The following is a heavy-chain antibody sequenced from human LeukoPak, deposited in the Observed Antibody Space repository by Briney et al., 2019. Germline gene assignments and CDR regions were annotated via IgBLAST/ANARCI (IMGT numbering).Heavy chain of an antibody. CDR1: GGTFSSTT. CDR2: ITPIFRTP. J-gene: IGHJ4*02. Sequence: GASVKVSCKASGGTFSSTTINWVRQAPGRGLEWMGGITPIFRTPNYAQKFQGRVTITAVESMSTAYMELSSLRSEDTAVYYCARGWLAETTVVTPYNYWGQGILVTVSS. V-gene: IGHV1-69*13. D-gene: IGHD2-21*02. CDR3: ARGWLAETTVVTPYNY.